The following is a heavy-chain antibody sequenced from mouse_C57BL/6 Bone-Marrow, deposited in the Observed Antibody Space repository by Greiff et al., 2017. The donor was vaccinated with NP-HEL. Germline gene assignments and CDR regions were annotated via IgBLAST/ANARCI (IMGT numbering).Heavy chain of an antibody. J-gene: IGHJ1*03. Sequence: EVQLQQSGPELVKPGASVKISCKASGYSFTGYYMNWVKQSPEKSLEWIGEINPSTGGTTYNQKFKAKATLTVDKSSSTAYMQLKSLTSEDSAVYYCARSHYGSSCWYFDVWGRGTTVTVSS. D-gene: IGHD1-1*01. V-gene: IGHV1-42*01. CDR3: ARSHYGSSCWYFDV. CDR1: GYSFTGYY. CDR2: INPSTGGT.